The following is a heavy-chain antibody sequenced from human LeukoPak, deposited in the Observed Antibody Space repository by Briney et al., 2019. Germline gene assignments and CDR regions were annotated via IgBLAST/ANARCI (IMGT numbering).Heavy chain of an antibody. Sequence: GGSLRLSCAASGFTFSSYEMNWVRQAPGKGLEWVSYISSSSGNKYYADSVKGRFTISRDNAKNSLYLQMNSLRAEDTAVYCCARESCSSTSCSYFDSWGQGTLVTVSS. D-gene: IGHD2-2*01. J-gene: IGHJ4*02. CDR2: ISSSSGNK. V-gene: IGHV3-48*03. CDR3: ARESCSSTSCSYFDS. CDR1: GFTFSSYE.